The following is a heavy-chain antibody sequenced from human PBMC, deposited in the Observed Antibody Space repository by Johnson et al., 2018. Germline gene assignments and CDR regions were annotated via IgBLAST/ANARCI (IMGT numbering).Heavy chain of an antibody. CDR3: ASLATTDNTLDI. CDR2: IGNST. CDR1: GFTFEDYA. V-gene: IGHV3-69-1*02. Sequence: VQLVQSGGGLIQPGRSLRLSCAASGFTFEDYAMHWVRQAPGKGLEWVSSIGNSTYYAASVKGRFTIPRDNSKNTLNLKMNSLRVEDTAVYYCASLATTDNTLDIWGHGTVVIVSS. J-gene: IGHJ3*02. D-gene: IGHD1-14*01.